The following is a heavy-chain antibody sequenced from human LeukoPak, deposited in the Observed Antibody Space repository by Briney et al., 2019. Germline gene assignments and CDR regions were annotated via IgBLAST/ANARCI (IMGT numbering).Heavy chain of an antibody. CDR3: ARRNRYCSSTSCYVSLYNYYYGMDV. D-gene: IGHD2-2*01. J-gene: IGHJ6*02. CDR1: GGSISSGGYY. CDR2: IYYSGST. Sequence: SQTLSLTCTVSGGSISSGGYYWSWIRQHPGKGLEWIGYIYYSGSTYYNPSLKSRVTISVDTSKNQFSLKLSSVTAADTAVYYCARRNRYCSSTSCYVSLYNYYYGMDVWGQGTTVTVSS. V-gene: IGHV4-31*03.